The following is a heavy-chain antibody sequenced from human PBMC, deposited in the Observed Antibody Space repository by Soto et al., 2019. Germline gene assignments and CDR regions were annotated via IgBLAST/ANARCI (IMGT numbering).Heavy chain of an antibody. Sequence: SETLSLTCTVSGGSISSGGYYWSWIRQHPGKGLEWIGYIYYSGSTYYDPSLKSRVTISVDTSTNQFSLKLSSVTAADTAVYYCARDRYYYDSSGYYYPRGYYYYGMDVWGQGTTVTVSS. D-gene: IGHD3-22*01. J-gene: IGHJ6*02. CDR3: ARDRYYYDSSGYYYPRGYYYYGMDV. V-gene: IGHV4-31*03. CDR1: GGSISSGGYY. CDR2: IYYSGST.